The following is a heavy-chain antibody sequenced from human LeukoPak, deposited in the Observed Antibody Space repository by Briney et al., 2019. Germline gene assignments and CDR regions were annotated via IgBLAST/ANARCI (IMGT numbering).Heavy chain of an antibody. CDR1: GFTFSGFS. V-gene: IGHV3-21*01. Sequence: PGGSLRLSCAASGFTFSGFSMNWVRQAPGKGLEWVSSISSTSSYRSYGESMKGRFTVSRDNAKNSLHLQIKSLRAEDTAIYYCARDHFDSGSFGHAFDIWGQGTMVIVSA. CDR3: ARDHFDSGSFGHAFDI. J-gene: IGHJ3*02. CDR2: ISSTSSYR. D-gene: IGHD3-10*01.